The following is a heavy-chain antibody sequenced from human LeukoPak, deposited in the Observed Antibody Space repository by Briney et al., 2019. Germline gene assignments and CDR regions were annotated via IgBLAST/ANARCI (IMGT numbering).Heavy chain of an antibody. J-gene: IGHJ4*02. Sequence: GGSLRLSCAASGFTFSSYAMSWVRQAPGKGLEWVSGISGSGYSTVYADSVKGRFTISRDNSKNTLYLQMNRLRAEDTVVYYWAKDQGGDRWFSDLDYWGQGTLVTVS. CDR2: ISGSGYST. D-gene: IGHD3-10*01. CDR1: GFTFSSYA. V-gene: IGHV3-23*01. CDR3: AKDQGGDRWFSDLDY.